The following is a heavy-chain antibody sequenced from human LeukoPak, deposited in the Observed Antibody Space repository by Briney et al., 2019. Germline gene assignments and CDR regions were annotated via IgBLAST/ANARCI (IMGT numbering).Heavy chain of an antibody. D-gene: IGHD6-13*01. CDR2: INHSGST. CDR3: ARGPWYSSSWYRRGNWFDP. Sequence: KPSETLSLTCAVYGGSFSGYYWSWIRQPPGKGLEWIGEINHSGSTNYNPSLKSRVTISVDTSKNQFSLKLSSVTAADTAVYYCARGPWYSSSWYRRGNWFDPWGQGTLVTVSS. CDR1: GGSFSGYY. J-gene: IGHJ5*02. V-gene: IGHV4-34*01.